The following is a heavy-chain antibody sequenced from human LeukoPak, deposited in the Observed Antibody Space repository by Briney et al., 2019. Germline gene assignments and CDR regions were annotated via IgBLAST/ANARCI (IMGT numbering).Heavy chain of an antibody. V-gene: IGHV3-9*01. D-gene: IGHD6-6*01. CDR2: ISWNSGSI. CDR3: AKAGSSSLSDWFDP. Sequence: GGSLRLSCAASGFTFDDYAMHWGRQAPGKGLEWVSGISWNSGSIGYADSVKGRFTISRDNAKNSLYLQMNSLRAEDTALYYCAKAGSSSLSDWFDPWGQGTLVTVSS. CDR1: GFTFDDYA. J-gene: IGHJ5*02.